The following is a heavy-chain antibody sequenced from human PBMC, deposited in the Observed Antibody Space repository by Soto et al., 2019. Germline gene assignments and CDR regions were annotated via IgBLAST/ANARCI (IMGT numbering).Heavy chain of an antibody. CDR3: ARDWESTVSTWSFGAF. V-gene: IGHV1-69*08. CDR2: IIPFLGVT. CDR1: GGTFSPYT. J-gene: IGHJ4*02. D-gene: IGHD3-10*01. Sequence: QVQLVQSGAEVKKPGSSVKVSCKASGGTFSPYTINWVRQAPGQGLEWMGRIIPFLGVTNYAQKFQARVTITADKSTTTAYMDLSGPRFEDTAVYYCARDWESTVSTWSFGAFWGQGTLVTVSS.